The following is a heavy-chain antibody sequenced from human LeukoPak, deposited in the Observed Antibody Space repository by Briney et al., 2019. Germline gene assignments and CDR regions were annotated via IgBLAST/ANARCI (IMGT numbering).Heavy chain of an antibody. J-gene: IGHJ4*02. CDR1: GFTFSGST. CDR3: TRRELVDTVMVDY. V-gene: IGHV3-73*01. Sequence: GGSLKLSCAASGFTFSGSTMHWVRQASGKGLEWVGRIKSKANSYATTYAASVKGRFTISRDDSKNTAYMQINSLKTEDTAVYYCTRRELVDTVMVDYWGQGTLVTVSS. CDR2: IKSKANSYAT. D-gene: IGHD5-18*01.